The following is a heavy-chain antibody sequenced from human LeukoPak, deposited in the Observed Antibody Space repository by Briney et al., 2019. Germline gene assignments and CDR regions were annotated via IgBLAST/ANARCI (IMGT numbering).Heavy chain of an antibody. V-gene: IGHV3-7*01. CDR1: GFTFSSYW. J-gene: IGHJ4*02. Sequence: PGGSLRLSCAASGFTFSSYWMSWVRQAPGKGLEWVANIKQDGSEKYYVDSVKGRFTISRDNAKNSLYLQMNSLRAEDTAVYYCAKAPYSSSWRYYGTYFDYWGQGTLVTVSS. CDR2: IKQDGSEK. CDR3: AKAPYSSSWRYYGTYFDY. D-gene: IGHD6-13*01.